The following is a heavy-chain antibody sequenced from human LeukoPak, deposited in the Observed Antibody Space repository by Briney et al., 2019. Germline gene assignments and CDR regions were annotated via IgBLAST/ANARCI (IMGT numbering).Heavy chain of an antibody. CDR2: IYYSGST. J-gene: IGHJ5*02. CDR3: VRLVVVVARNWFDP. CDR1: GGSISSSSYY. Sequence: SETLSLTCTVSGGSISSSSYYWGWIRQPPGKGLEWIGSIYYSGSTYYNPSLKSRVTISVDTSKNQFSLKLSSVTAADTAVYYCVRLVVVVARNWFDPWGQGTLVTVSS. V-gene: IGHV4-39*01. D-gene: IGHD2-15*01.